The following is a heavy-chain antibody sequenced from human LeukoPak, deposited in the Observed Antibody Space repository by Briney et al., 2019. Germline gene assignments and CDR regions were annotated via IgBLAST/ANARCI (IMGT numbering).Heavy chain of an antibody. CDR1: GFTFSSYS. V-gene: IGHV3-48*01. D-gene: IGHD6-13*01. CDR2: ISSSSSAI. CDR3: ARSPVAAGYYFDY. Sequence: GGSLRLSCAASGFTFSSYSMNWVRQAPGKGLEWVSYISSSSSAIYYADSVKGRFTISRDNAKNSLYLQMNSLRAEDTAVYYCARSPVAAGYYFDYWGQGTLVTVSS. J-gene: IGHJ4*02.